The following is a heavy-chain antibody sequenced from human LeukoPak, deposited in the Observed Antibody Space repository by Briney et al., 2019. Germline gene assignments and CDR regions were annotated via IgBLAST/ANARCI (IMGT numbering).Heavy chain of an antibody. J-gene: IGHJ6*02. CDR3: ARGRPLRFLEWWKYGMDV. D-gene: IGHD3-3*01. Sequence: ASVKVSCKASGYTFTSYDINWVRQATGQGLEWMGWMNPNSGNTGCAQKFQGRVTMTRNTSISTACMELSSLRSEDTAVYYCARGRPLRFLEWWKYGMDVWGQGTTVTVSS. CDR1: GYTFTSYD. V-gene: IGHV1-8*01. CDR2: MNPNSGNT.